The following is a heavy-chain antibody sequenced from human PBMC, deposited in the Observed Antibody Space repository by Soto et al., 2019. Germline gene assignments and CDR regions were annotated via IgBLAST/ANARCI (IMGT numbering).Heavy chain of an antibody. D-gene: IGHD2-2*02. Sequence: GESLKISCKGSGYSFATYWIGWVRQMPGKGLEWMGVIYPGDSDTRYSPSFQGQVTISADKSINTAYLQWSSLKASDTAMYYCATGGYCTTTSCYNFFDYWGQGSLVTVSS. CDR3: ATGGYCTTTSCYNFFDY. J-gene: IGHJ4*02. CDR2: IYPGDSDT. V-gene: IGHV5-51*01. CDR1: GYSFATYW.